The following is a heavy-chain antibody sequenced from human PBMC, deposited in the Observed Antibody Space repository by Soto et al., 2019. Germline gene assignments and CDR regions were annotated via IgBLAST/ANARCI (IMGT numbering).Heavy chain of an antibody. Sequence: QVQLQQWGAGLLKPSETLSLTCAVYGGSFSGYYWGWIRQPPGKGLEWIGEINHSGSTNYNPSLKSRVTISVDTSKNQFSLKLSSVTAADTAVYYCASRYYYDSSGTDYWGQGTLVTVSS. CDR2: INHSGST. D-gene: IGHD3-22*01. CDR1: GGSFSGYY. V-gene: IGHV4-34*01. J-gene: IGHJ4*02. CDR3: ASRYYYDSSGTDY.